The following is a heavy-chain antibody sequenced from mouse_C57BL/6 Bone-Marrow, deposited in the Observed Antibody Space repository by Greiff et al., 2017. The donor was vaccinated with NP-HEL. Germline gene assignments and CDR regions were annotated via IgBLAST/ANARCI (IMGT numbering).Heavy chain of an antibody. Sequence: VQLQQSGAELVRPGASVTLSCKASGYTFTDYEMHWVKQTPVHGLEWIGAIDPETGGTAYNQKFKGKAILTADKSSSTAYMELRSLTSEDSAVYYCTRFRWFAYWGQGTLVTVSA. CDR3: TRFRWFAY. CDR2: IDPETGGT. CDR1: GYTFTDYE. V-gene: IGHV1-15*01. J-gene: IGHJ3*01.